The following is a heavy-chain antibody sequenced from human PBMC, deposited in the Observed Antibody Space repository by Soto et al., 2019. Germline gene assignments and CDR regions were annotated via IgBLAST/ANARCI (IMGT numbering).Heavy chain of an antibody. Sequence: SETLSLTCTVSGGSISSGGYYWSWIRQHPGKGLEWIGYIYYSGSTYYNPSLKSRVTISVDTSKNQFSLKLSSVTAADTAVYYCARGKLGYCSSTSCPHTAYYYYGMDVWGQGTTVTVSS. V-gene: IGHV4-31*03. CDR1: GGSISSGGYY. CDR2: IYYSGST. D-gene: IGHD2-2*01. CDR3: ARGKLGYCSSTSCPHTAYYYYGMDV. J-gene: IGHJ6*02.